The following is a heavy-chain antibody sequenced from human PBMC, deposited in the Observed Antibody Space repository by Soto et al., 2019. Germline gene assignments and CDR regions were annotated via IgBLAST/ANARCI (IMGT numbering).Heavy chain of an antibody. CDR1: GGTFRTYA. D-gene: IGHD6-19*01. CDR2: IIPIFGTV. CDR3: AKGAVAGTPTSYYYYGMDV. V-gene: IGHV1-69*12. J-gene: IGHJ6*02. Sequence: QVQLLQSGAEVKKPGSSVRVSCEASGGTFRTYAISWVRQAPGQGLEWMGEIIPIFGTVNYAQKFQGRVTLTADESTTPVYLELRSVRSKDTAVYYCAKGAVAGTPTSYYYYGMDVWGQGTTVTVSS.